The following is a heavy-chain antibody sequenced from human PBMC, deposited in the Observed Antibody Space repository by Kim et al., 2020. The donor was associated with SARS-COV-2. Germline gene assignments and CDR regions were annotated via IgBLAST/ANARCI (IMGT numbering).Heavy chain of an antibody. V-gene: IGHV4-34*01. Sequence: SETLSLTCAVYGGSFGGYYWSWIRQPPGKGLEWIGEINHSGSTNYNPSLKSRVTISVDTSKNQFSLKLSSVTAADTAVYYCARGSSSWYGLDYWGQGTLVTVSS. CDR1: GGSFGGYY. CDR3: ARGSSSWYGLDY. D-gene: IGHD6-13*01. CDR2: INHSGST. J-gene: IGHJ4*02.